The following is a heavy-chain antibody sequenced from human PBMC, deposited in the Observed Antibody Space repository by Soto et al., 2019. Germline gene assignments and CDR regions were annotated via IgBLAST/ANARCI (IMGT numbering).Heavy chain of an antibody. Sequence: QVQLVESGGGVVQPGRSLRLSCAASGFTFISYVMYWVRQAPGKGLEWVAIISYDKNNKYYADSVKGRFTISRDNSKNTLYLQMNSLRGEDTAVYYCARAGCDGGSCYTLVGLRYGMDVWGQGTTVTVSS. CDR1: GFTFISYV. CDR2: ISYDKNNK. J-gene: IGHJ6*02. CDR3: ARAGCDGGSCYTLVGLRYGMDV. D-gene: IGHD2-15*01. V-gene: IGHV3-30-3*01.